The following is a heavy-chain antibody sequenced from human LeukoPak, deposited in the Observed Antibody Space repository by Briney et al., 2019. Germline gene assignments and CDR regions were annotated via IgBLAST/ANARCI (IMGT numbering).Heavy chain of an antibody. D-gene: IGHD3-9*01. Sequence: SETLSLTCTVSDGSISSSSYYWGWIRQPPGKGLEWIGSIYYSGSTYYNPSLKSRVTISVDTSKNQFSLKLSSVTAADTAVYYCARHILHYDILTGYLGAFDIWGQGTMVTVSS. CDR1: DGSISSSSYY. CDR2: IYYSGST. J-gene: IGHJ3*02. V-gene: IGHV4-39*01. CDR3: ARHILHYDILTGYLGAFDI.